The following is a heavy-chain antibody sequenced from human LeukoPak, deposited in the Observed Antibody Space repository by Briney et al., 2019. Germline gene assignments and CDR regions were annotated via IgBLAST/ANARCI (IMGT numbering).Heavy chain of an antibody. CDR3: ARGRRRSYYDSSGYRPGAFDI. Sequence: SETLSLTCAVYGGSFSGYYWSWIRQPPGKGLEWIGEINHSGRTNYNPSLKSRVTISVDTSKNQFSLKLSSVTAADTAVYYCARGRRRSYYDSSGYRPGAFDIWGQGTMVTVSS. CDR2: INHSGRT. V-gene: IGHV4-34*01. D-gene: IGHD3-22*01. J-gene: IGHJ3*02. CDR1: GGSFSGYY.